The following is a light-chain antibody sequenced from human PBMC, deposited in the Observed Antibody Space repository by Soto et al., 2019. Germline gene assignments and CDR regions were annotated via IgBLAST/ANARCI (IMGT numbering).Light chain of an antibody. CDR1: QCVASNY. V-gene: IGKV3-20*01. CDR2: GAS. Sequence: ETVLTQSPGTLSLSPGERATLSCRAIQCVASNYLAWFQQKSGQAPRLLIYGASSRATGIPDRFSGSGSGTDFTHTISSLEPEDFAVYYCRQYGRSPRTFVQGPKVEIK. CDR3: RQYGRSPRT. J-gene: IGKJ1*01.